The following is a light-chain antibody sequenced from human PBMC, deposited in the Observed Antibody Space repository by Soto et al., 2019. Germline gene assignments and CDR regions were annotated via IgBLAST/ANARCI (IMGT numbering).Light chain of an antibody. Sequence: QSALTQPASVSGSPGQSITISCTGTSSDVGGYNYVSWYQQHPGKAPKLMIYEVSNRPSGVSNRFSGSKSGNTASLTISRLQAEDEADYYCRSYTSSSTYVFGAGTKLTVL. V-gene: IGLV2-14*01. CDR3: RSYTSSSTYV. CDR1: SSDVGGYNY. J-gene: IGLJ1*01. CDR2: EVS.